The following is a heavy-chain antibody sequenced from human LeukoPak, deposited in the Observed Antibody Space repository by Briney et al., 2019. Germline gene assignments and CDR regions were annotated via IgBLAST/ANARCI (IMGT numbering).Heavy chain of an antibody. CDR2: ISSSSSYI. CDR1: GFTFSLYT. V-gene: IGHV3-21*01. Sequence: GGSLRLSCAASGFTFSLYTMNWVRQAPGKGLEWVSSISSSSSYIYYADSVKGRFTISRDNAKNSLYLQMNSLRAEDTAVYYCARDGYQDSGSYFPGNYYYYGMDVWGQGTTVTVSS. J-gene: IGHJ6*02. CDR3: ARDGYQDSGSYFPGNYYYYGMDV. D-gene: IGHD3-10*01.